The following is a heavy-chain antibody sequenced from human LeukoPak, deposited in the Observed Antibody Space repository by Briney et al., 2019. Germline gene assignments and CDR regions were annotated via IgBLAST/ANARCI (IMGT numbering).Heavy chain of an antibody. CDR2: INQDGSEK. J-gene: IGHJ4*02. CDR3: ARPYCSGRTCYSPPDY. V-gene: IGHV3-7*01. D-gene: IGHD2-15*01. CDR1: GITLSSYW. Sequence: GGSLRLSCAASGITLSSYWVTWVRQAPGKGLEWVANINQDGSEKYYVDSVKGRFTISRDNAKNSLYLQMNSLRAEDTAVYYCARPYCSGRTCYSPPDYWGQGTLVTVSS.